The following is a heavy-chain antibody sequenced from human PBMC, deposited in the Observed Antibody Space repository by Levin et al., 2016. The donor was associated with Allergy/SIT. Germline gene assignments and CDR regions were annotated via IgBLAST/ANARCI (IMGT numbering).Heavy chain of an antibody. V-gene: IGHV4-59*01. Sequence: WIRQPPGKGLEWIGFIYYSGSTNYNPSLKSRVAISVDTSKNQFSLELSSVTAADTAVYYCARVSCTNKICNSGFYFYGMDVWGQGTTVTVSS. CDR2: IYYSGST. D-gene: IGHD2-8*01. J-gene: IGHJ6*02. CDR3: ARVSCTNKICNSGFYFYGMDV.